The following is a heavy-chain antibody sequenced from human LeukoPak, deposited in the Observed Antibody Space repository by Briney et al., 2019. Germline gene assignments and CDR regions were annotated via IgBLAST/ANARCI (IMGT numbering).Heavy chain of an antibody. CDR2: ISSSSSTI. V-gene: IGHV3-48*04. J-gene: IGHJ3*02. CDR3: ARGYSYGYGRAFDI. Sequence: GGSLRLSCAASGFTFSSYSMNWVRQAPGKGLEWVSYISSSSSTIYYADSVKGRFTISRDNAKNSLYLQMNSLRAEDTAVYYCARGYSYGYGRAFDIWGQGTMVTVSS. CDR1: GFTFSSYS. D-gene: IGHD5-18*01.